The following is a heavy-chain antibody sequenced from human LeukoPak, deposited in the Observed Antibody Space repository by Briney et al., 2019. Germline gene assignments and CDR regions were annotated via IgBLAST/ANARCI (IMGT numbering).Heavy chain of an antibody. V-gene: IGHV3-23*01. D-gene: IGHD2-2*01. J-gene: IGHJ6*04. CDR1: GFTFSSDA. CDR2: ISGSGGST. CDR3: AKARVYCSSTSCRRNGMDV. Sequence: PGGSLRLSCAASGFTFSSDAMSWVRQAPGKGLEWVSAISGSGGSTYYADSVKGRFTISRDNSKNTLYLQMNSLRAEDTAVYYCAKARVYCSSTSCRRNGMDVWGKGTTVTVSS.